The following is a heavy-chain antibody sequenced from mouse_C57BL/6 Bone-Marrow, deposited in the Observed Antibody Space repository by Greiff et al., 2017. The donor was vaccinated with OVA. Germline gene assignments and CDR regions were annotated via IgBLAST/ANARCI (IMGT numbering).Heavy chain of an antibody. J-gene: IGHJ1*03. CDR2: IYPGGGYT. V-gene: IGHV1-63*01. CDR1: GYTFTNYW. CDR3: ARSGDGRGYWYFDV. Sequence: QVQLKESGAELVRPGTSVKMSCKASGYTFTNYWIGWAKQRPGHGLEWIGDIYPGGGYTNYNEKFKGKATLTADKSSSTAYMQFSSLTSEDSAIYYCARSGDGRGYWYFDVWGTGTTVTVSS. D-gene: IGHD1-1*01.